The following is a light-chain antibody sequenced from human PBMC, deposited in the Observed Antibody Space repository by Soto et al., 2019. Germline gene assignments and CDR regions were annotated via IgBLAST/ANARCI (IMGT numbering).Light chain of an antibody. CDR3: QQYDNWPQT. J-gene: IGKJ1*01. CDR1: QSISSN. Sequence: EIVMTQSPATLSVSPGERATLSCRASQSISSNVAWYQQKLGQAPRLLIYRASTRATGIPARFSGSGSGTEFTLTISSLQSEDFALYYCQQYDNWPQTFGQGTKVEI. V-gene: IGKV3-15*01. CDR2: RAS.